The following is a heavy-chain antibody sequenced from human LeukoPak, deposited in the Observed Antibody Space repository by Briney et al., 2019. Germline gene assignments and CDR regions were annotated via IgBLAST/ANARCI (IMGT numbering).Heavy chain of an antibody. J-gene: IGHJ6*02. Sequence: ASVKVSCKASGYTFTGYYMHWVRQAPGQGLEWMGRIIPILGIANYAQKFQGRVTITADKSTSTAYMELSSLRSEDTAVYYCARGNIELYYYGMDVWGQGTTVTVSS. CDR3: ARGNIELYYYGMDV. D-gene: IGHD2-8*01. CDR1: GYTFTGYY. CDR2: IIPILGIA. V-gene: IGHV1-69*02.